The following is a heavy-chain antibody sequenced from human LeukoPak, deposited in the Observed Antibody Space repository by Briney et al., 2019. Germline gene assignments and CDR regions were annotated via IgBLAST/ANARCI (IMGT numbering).Heavy chain of an antibody. CDR3: ARAYCSSASCAKLGYFDY. Sequence: SETLSLTCTVSGGSISSSTYYWGWIRQPPGKGLEWIGTIYYSGSTYYNASLKSRVTISVDTARNQFSLKLSSVTAADTAVYYCARAYCSSASCAKLGYFDYWGQGTLVTVSS. D-gene: IGHD2-2*01. CDR2: IYYSGST. J-gene: IGHJ4*02. V-gene: IGHV4-39*01. CDR1: GGSISSSTYY.